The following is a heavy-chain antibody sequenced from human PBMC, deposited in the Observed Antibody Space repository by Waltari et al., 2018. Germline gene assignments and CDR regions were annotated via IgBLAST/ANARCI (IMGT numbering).Heavy chain of an antibody. CDR1: GYTFTSYD. Sequence: QVQLVQSGAEVKKPGASVKVSCKASGYTFTSYDINWVRQATGQGLEWMGWMNPNRGNTGYAQKFQGRVTITRNTSISTAYMELSSLRSEDTAVYYCARGWNDFWSGPYGMDVWGQGTTVTVSS. CDR2: MNPNRGNT. J-gene: IGHJ6*02. CDR3: ARGWNDFWSGPYGMDV. D-gene: IGHD3-3*01. V-gene: IGHV1-8*03.